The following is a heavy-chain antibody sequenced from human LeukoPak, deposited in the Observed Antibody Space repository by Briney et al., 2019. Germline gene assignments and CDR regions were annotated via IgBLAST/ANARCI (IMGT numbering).Heavy chain of an antibody. V-gene: IGHV1-69*04. CDR3: ASGGTVVTGRAFDI. Sequence: SVKVSCKASGGTFSSYAISWVRQAPGQGLEWMGRIIPILGIANYAQKFQGRVTITADKSTSTAHMELSSLRSEDTAVYYCASGGTVVTGRAFDIWGQGTMATVSS. J-gene: IGHJ3*02. CDR2: IIPILGIA. D-gene: IGHD2-15*01. CDR1: GGTFSSYA.